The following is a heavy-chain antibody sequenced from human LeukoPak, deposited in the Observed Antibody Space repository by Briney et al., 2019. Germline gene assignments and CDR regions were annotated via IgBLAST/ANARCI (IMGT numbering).Heavy chain of an antibody. D-gene: IGHD3-22*01. Sequence: SETLSLTRTVSGGSISSYYWSWIRQPPGKGLEWIGYIYYSGSTNYNPSLKSRVTISVDTSKNQFSLKLSSVTAADTAVYYCAREYYYDSSGCFDYWGQGTLVTVSS. CDR3: AREYYYDSSGCFDY. CDR1: GGSISSYY. CDR2: IYYSGST. J-gene: IGHJ4*02. V-gene: IGHV4-59*01.